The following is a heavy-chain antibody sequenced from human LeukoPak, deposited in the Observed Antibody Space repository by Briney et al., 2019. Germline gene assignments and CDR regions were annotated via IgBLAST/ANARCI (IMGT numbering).Heavy chain of an antibody. CDR2: LYTSGST. CDR3: ARAGYYAHGPNWYFDL. CDR1: GGSISYYH. V-gene: IGHV4-4*07. Sequence: PSETLSLTCTVSGGSISYYHWSWIRQPAGKGLEWIGRLYTSGSTNYSPSLKSRVTMSVDTSKNQFSLKLSSVTAADTAVYYCARAGYYAHGPNWYFDLWGRGTLVTVSS. D-gene: IGHD2/OR15-2a*01. J-gene: IGHJ2*01.